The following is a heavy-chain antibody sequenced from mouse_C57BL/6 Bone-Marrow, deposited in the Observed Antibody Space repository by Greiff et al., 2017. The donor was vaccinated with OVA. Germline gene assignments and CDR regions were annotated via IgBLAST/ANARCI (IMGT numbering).Heavy chain of an antibody. CDR1: GFTFSSYG. D-gene: IGHD1-1*01. V-gene: IGHV5-6*01. Sequence: EVKLQESGGDLVKPGGSLKLSCAASGFTFSSYGMSWVRQTPDKRLEWVATISSGGSYTYYPDSVKGRFTISRDNAKNTLYLQMSSLKSEDTAMYYCARGGYYGSSPYWYFDVWGTGTTVTVSS. CDR2: ISSGGSYT. CDR3: ARGGYYGSSPYWYFDV. J-gene: IGHJ1*03.